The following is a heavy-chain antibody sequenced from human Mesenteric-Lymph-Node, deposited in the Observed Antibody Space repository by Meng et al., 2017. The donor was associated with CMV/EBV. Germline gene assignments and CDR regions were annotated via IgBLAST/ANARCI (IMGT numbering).Heavy chain of an antibody. D-gene: IGHD3-3*01. Sequence: GGSLRLSCAASGFTFSSYEMNWVRQAPGKGLEWVSYISSSGSTIYYADSVKGRFTISRDNAKNSLYLQMNSLRAEDTAVYYCATITIFGVVYEKYYWGQGTLVTVSS. CDR1: GFTFSSYE. CDR2: ISSSGSTI. CDR3: ATITIFGVVYEKYY. J-gene: IGHJ4*02. V-gene: IGHV3-48*03.